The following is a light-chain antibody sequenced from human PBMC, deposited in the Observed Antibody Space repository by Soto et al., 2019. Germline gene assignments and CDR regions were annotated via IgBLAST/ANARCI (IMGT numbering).Light chain of an antibody. CDR1: SSNIGAGSD. V-gene: IGLV1-40*01. CDR2: GNN. J-gene: IGLJ1*01. Sequence: QSVLTQPPSVSGAPGQRGTISCTGSSSNIGAGSDIHWYQQLPGTAPKLLISGNNNRPAGVPDRFSGSKSGTSASLAITGLQAEDEADYYCQAHDSSLSGSVFGTGTKLTVL. CDR3: QAHDSSLSGSV.